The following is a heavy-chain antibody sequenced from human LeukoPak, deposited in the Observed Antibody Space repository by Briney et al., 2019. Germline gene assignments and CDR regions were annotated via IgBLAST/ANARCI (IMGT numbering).Heavy chain of an antibody. CDR3: ARGWSGYSA. J-gene: IGHJ5*02. D-gene: IGHD5-12*01. CDR2: INHSGTI. V-gene: IGHV4-34*01. Sequence: SETLSLTCAVYGGSFSGYVWSWIRQPPGKGLEWIGEINHSGTINYNPSLKSRVTISVDTSKNHFSLKLSSVTAADTAVYYCARGWSGYSAWGQGTLVTVSS. CDR1: GGSFSGYV.